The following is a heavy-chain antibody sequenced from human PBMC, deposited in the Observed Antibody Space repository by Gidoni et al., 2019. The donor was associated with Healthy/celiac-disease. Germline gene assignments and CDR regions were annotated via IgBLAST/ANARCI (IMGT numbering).Heavy chain of an antibody. CDR2: ISSSSSYI. V-gene: IGHV3-21*01. CDR3: ARDECPLEMATIGGFDY. J-gene: IGHJ4*02. D-gene: IGHD5-12*01. Sequence: EVQLVESGGGLVKPGGSLRLSCADSGFTFRSCSMNWVRQAPGMGLEWFSSISSSSSYIYYADSVKGRFTISRDNAKNSLYLQMNSLRAEDTAVYYCARDECPLEMATIGGFDYWGQGTLVTVSS. CDR1: GFTFRSCS.